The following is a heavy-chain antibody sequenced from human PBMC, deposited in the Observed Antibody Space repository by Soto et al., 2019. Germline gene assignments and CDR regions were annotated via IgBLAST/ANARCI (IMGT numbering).Heavy chain of an antibody. CDR1: GYTFTSYY. D-gene: IGHD2-2*01. V-gene: IGHV1-46*01. Sequence: GVSVKVSSKASGYTFTSYYMHWVRQAPGQGLEWMGIINPSGGSTSYAQKFQGRVTMTRDTSTSTVYMELSSLRSDDTAVYYCARDGCSSTSCYYYYGMDVWGQGTTVTVSS. CDR2: INPSGGST. CDR3: ARDGCSSTSCYYYYGMDV. J-gene: IGHJ6*02.